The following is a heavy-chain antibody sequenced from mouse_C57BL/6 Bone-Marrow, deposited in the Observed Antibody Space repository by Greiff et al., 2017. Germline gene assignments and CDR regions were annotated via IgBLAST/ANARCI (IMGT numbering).Heavy chain of an antibody. D-gene: IGHD4-1*01. CDR2: IRNKANNHAT. V-gene: IGHV6-6*01. CDR3: TRDWNWYFDV. J-gene: IGHJ1*03. CDR1: GFTFSDAW. Sequence: EVMLVESGGGLVQPGGSMKLSCAASGFTFSDAWMDWVRQSPEKGLEWVAEIRNKANNHATYYAESVKGRFTISRDDSKSSVYLRMNSLRAEDTGIYYCTRDWNWYFDVWGTGTTVTVSS.